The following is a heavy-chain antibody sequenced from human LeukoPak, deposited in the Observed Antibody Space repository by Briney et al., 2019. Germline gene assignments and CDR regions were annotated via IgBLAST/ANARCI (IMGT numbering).Heavy chain of an antibody. V-gene: IGHV1-18*01. CDR1: NYTFITYD. Sequence: ASVKVSCKASNYTFITYDINWVRQAPGQGLEWMGWISAYNGNTNYAQKLQGRVTMTTDTSTSTAYMELRSLGSDDTAVYYCARVGSLDSGSLNYFDYWGQGTLVTVSS. CDR3: ARVGSLDSGSLNYFDY. CDR2: ISAYNGNT. D-gene: IGHD1-26*01. J-gene: IGHJ4*02.